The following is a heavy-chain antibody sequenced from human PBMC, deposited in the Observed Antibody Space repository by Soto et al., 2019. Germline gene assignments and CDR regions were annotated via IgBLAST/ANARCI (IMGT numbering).Heavy chain of an antibody. CDR2: IIPIFGTA. D-gene: IGHD3-3*01. J-gene: IGHJ4*02. CDR3: ARSHYYDFWSGYSYFDY. CDR1: GGTFSRYS. Sequence: ASVKVSCKPSGGTFSRYSISWVLQAPGQGLEWMGGIIPIFGTANYAQKFQGRVTITADESTSTAYMELSSLRSEDTAVYYCARSHYYDFWSGYSYFDYWGQGTLVTVSS. V-gene: IGHV1-69*13.